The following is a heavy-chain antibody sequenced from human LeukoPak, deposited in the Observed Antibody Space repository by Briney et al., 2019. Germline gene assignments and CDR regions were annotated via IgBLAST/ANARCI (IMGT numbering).Heavy chain of an antibody. D-gene: IGHD6-13*01. J-gene: IGHJ4*02. CDR1: GFTFSTYS. CDR3: AKDRSSSWCIDY. CDR2: ISGSSTYI. Sequence: GGSLRLSCAASGFTFSTYSMNWVRQAPGKGLEWVSSISGSSTYIYDADSLKGRFTISRDNSKNTLYLQMNSLRAEDTAVYYCAKDRSSSWCIDYWGQGTLVTVSS. V-gene: IGHV3-21*01.